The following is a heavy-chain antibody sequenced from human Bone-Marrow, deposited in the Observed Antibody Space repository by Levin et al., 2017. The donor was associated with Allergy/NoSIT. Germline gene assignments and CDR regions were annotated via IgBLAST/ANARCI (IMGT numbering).Heavy chain of an antibody. J-gene: IGHJ4*02. V-gene: IGHV4-38-2*02. Sequence: SCTVSSYPIATAYHWGWIRRAPGKGLEWIGSIYHRGHTYYNPSLKGRVSMSVDTSKNQFSLSLSSVTAADTAVYYCASQTEYGGSFYFDFWGQGSLVTVSS. CDR3: ASQTEYGGSFYFDF. CDR1: SYPIATAYH. D-gene: IGHD4/OR15-4a*01. CDR2: IYHRGHT.